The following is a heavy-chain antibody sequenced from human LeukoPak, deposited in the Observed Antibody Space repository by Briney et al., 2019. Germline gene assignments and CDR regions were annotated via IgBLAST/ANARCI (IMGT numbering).Heavy chain of an antibody. CDR1: GGSFSGYY. D-gene: IGHD2-2*01. CDR2: INHSGST. J-gene: IGHJ4*02. V-gene: IGHV4-34*01. Sequence: KPSETLSLTCAVYGGSFSGYYWSWIRQPPGKGLEWIGEINHSGSTNYNPSLKSRVTISVDTSKNQFSLKLSSVTAADTAVYYCARGNICSSTSCSFDYWGQGTLVTVSS. CDR3: ARGNICSSTSCSFDY.